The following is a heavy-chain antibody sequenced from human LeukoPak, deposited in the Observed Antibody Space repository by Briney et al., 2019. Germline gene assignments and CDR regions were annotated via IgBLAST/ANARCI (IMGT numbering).Heavy chain of an antibody. J-gene: IGHJ4*02. CDR2: IKSKTDGGTT. Sequence: PGGSLRLSCAASGFTFSNAWMSWVRQAPGKGLEWVGRIKSKTDGGTTDYAAPVKGRFTIPRDDSKNTLYLQMNSLKTEDTAVYYCTTASGSDELDYWGQGTLVTVSS. V-gene: IGHV3-15*01. D-gene: IGHD6-25*01. CDR3: TTASGSDELDY. CDR1: GFTFSNAW.